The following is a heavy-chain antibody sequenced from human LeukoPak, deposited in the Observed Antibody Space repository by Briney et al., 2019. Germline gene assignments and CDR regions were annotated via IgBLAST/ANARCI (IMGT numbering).Heavy chain of an antibody. CDR3: ARDSSSWYSVTNYYYMDV. V-gene: IGHV3-21*01. Sequence: GGSLRLSCAASGFTFSSYSMNWVRQAPGKGLEWVSSISSSSSYIYYADSVKGRFTISRDNAKNSLYLQMNSLRAEDTAVYYCARDSSSWYSVTNYYYMDVWGKGTTVTVSS. D-gene: IGHD6-13*01. J-gene: IGHJ6*03. CDR1: GFTFSSYS. CDR2: ISSSSSYI.